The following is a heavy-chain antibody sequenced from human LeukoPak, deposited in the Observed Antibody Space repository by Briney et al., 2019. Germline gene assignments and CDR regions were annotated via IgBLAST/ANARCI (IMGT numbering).Heavy chain of an antibody. CDR2: IYYSGST. V-gene: IGHV4-39*01. D-gene: IGHD3-22*01. Sequence: SETLSLTCTVSGGSISSSSYYWGWIRQPPGKGLEWFGSIYYSGSTYYNPSLKRRATISVYTSKIYFSLNLISVNAADTSVYYCARPPGYYYDSSGYYPWGQGTLVTVSS. CDR3: ARPPGYYYDSSGYYP. CDR1: GGSISSSSYY. J-gene: IGHJ5*02.